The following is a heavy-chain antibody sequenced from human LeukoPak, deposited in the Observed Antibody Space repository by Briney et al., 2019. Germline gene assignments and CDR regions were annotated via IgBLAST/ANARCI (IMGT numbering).Heavy chain of an antibody. D-gene: IGHD3-16*01. CDR3: ARVLMITFGGGTNWFDP. CDR1: GGTFSSYA. CDR2: IIPIFGTA. J-gene: IGHJ5*02. V-gene: IGHV1-69*13. Sequence: ASVKVSCKASGGTFSSYAISWVRQAPGQGLEWMGGIIPIFGTANYAQKFQGRVTITADESTSTAYMELSSLRSEDTAVYYCARVLMITFGGGTNWFDPWGQGTLVTVS.